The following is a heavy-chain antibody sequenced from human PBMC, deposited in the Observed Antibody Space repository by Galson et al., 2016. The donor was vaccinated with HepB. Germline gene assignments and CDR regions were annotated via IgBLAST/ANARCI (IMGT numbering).Heavy chain of an antibody. CDR1: GLIVSANY. J-gene: IGHJ3*01. CDR3: ARDLPVATAGGFDL. V-gene: IGHV3-53*01. Sequence: SLRLSCAASGLIVSANYLTWVRQAPGKGLEGVSVIYSDGRPYYSDSVRGRFTISRDNAKNTVYPQMHSLRVEYTAMYYCARDLPVATAGGFDLWGQGAMVTVSS. D-gene: IGHD4-23*01. CDR2: IYSDGRP.